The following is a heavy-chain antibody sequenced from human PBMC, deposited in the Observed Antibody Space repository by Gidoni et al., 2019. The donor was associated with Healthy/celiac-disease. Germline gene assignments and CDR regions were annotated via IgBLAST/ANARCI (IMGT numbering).Heavy chain of an antibody. CDR3: ARSYPLRTFDY. V-gene: IGHV1-69*01. CDR1: GGTFSSYA. J-gene: IGHJ4*02. CDR2: IIPIFCTA. Sequence: QVQLVQAGAEVKKPGYSAKASCKASGGTFSSYAISWVRQAPGQVLAWMGGIIPIFCTANYTQKLQGLVTMTEDESSSTAYMDLSGQRAEDTSVYYCARSYPLRTFDYWGQGTLVTVSS. D-gene: IGHD1-26*01.